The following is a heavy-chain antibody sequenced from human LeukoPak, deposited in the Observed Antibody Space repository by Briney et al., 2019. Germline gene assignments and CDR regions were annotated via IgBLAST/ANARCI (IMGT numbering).Heavy chain of an antibody. Sequence: QTGGSLRLSCAASGFTFSSYGMHWVRQAPGKRLEWVAVISYDGSNKYYAGSVKGRFTISRDNSKNTLYLQMNSLRAEDTAVYYCARPMVRGNDYWGQGTLVTVSS. D-gene: IGHD3-10*01. J-gene: IGHJ4*02. CDR1: GFTFSSYG. CDR2: ISYDGSNK. V-gene: IGHV3-30*03. CDR3: ARPMVRGNDY.